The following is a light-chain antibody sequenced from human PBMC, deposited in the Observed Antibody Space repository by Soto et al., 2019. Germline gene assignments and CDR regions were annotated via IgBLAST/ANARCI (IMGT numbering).Light chain of an antibody. CDR1: SSDVGAYNY. CDR3: SSYTSSSTLV. J-gene: IGLJ1*01. Sequence: QSVLTQPASVSGSPGQSITISCTGTSSDVGAYNYVSWYQQHPGKAPKLMIYEVSNRPSGVSNRFSGSKSGNTASLTISELQAEDEADYYCSSYTSSSTLVFGTGTKLTVL. V-gene: IGLV2-14*01. CDR2: EVS.